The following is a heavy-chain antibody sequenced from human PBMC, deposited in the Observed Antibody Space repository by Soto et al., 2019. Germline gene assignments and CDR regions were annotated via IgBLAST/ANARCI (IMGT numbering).Heavy chain of an antibody. CDR3: ARVWDPSTIATAFDV. CDR1: GFTFSSHD. D-gene: IGHD6-13*01. J-gene: IGHJ6*02. Sequence: LRRSCASSGFTFSSHDMNWVRQAPGKGLEWVSSISSSSSYIYYADSVKGRFTISRDNAKNLLYLQMSSLRAEDTAVYYCARVWDPSTIATAFDVWGQGTAVTVSS. CDR2: ISSSSSYI. V-gene: IGHV3-21*01.